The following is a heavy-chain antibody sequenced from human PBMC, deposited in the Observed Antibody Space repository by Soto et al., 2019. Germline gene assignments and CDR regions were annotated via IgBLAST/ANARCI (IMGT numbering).Heavy chain of an antibody. D-gene: IGHD3-3*01. Sequence: QVQLQQWGAGLLKPSETLSLTCAVYGGSFSGYYWSWIRQPPGKGLERIGEINHSGSTNYNPSLKSRVTISVDTSKNQFSLKLSSGTAADTAVYYCARNFMNFWSGYYVGALNYFDYWGQGTLVTVSS. V-gene: IGHV4-34*01. J-gene: IGHJ4*02. CDR2: INHSGST. CDR3: ARNFMNFWSGYYVGALNYFDY. CDR1: GGSFSGYY.